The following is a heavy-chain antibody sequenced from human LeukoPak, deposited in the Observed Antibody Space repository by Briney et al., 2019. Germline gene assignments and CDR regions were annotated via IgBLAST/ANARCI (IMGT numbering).Heavy chain of an antibody. V-gene: IGHV3-48*03. CDR1: GFTFSSYE. CDR2: ISSSGSTI. Sequence: GGSLRLSCAASGFTFSSYEMNLVRQAPGKGLGWVSYISSSGSTIYYADSVKGRFTISRDNAKNSLYLQMNSLRAEDTAVYYYAGEYYYDSSPSFFDYWGQGTLVTVSS. CDR3: AGEYYYDSSPSFFDY. J-gene: IGHJ4*02. D-gene: IGHD3-22*01.